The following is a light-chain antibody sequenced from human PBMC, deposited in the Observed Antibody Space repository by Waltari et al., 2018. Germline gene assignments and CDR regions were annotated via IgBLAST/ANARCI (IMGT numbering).Light chain of an antibody. CDR1: GEYSAYA. CDR2: VNSDGSH. V-gene: IGLV4-69*01. CDR3: QTWGTGIQV. Sequence: LVLTQSPSASASLGASVKLTCSLPGEYSAYAIAWPQQQPLKGPRYLMTVNSDGSHTKGDGISERFSGSSSDVDRYLIISRLQSDDDADYFCQTWGTGIQVFGSGTKLTVL. J-gene: IGLJ3*02.